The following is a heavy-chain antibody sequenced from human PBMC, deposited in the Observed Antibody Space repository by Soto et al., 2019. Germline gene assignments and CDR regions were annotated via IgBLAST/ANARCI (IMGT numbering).Heavy chain of an antibody. D-gene: IGHD5-18*01. J-gene: IGHJ4*02. CDR2: ITHSSDGS. V-gene: IGHV3-23*01. CDR1: GFTFPTYA. Sequence: EVQLLESGGDLVQPGGSLRLSCAASGFTFPTYAMTWVRRAPGKGLGWVPTITHSSDGSYYADSLMGRFTISRDNSKNTVYLQMSGLRAEDTAGYYCARGGPRDGYRDLDYWGQGTQVTVSS. CDR3: ARGGPRDGYRDLDY.